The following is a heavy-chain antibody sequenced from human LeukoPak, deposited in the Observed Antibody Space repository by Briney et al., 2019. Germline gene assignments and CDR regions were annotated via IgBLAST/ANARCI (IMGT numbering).Heavy chain of an antibody. Sequence: PSETLSLTCTVSGGSISSSSYYWGWIRQPPGKGLEWIGSIYYSGSTYYNPSLKSRVTISVDTSKNQFSLKLSSVTAADTAVYYCAGGLYTRDVLLWFGESYDAFDIWGQGTMVTVSS. CDR2: IYYSGST. CDR1: GGSISSSSYY. D-gene: IGHD3-10*01. V-gene: IGHV4-39*01. CDR3: AGGLYTRDVLLWFGESYDAFDI. J-gene: IGHJ3*02.